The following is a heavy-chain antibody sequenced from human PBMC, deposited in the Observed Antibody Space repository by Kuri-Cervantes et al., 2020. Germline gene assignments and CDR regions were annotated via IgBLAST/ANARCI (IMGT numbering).Heavy chain of an antibody. CDR2: IGATGDT. J-gene: IGHJ3*02. Sequence: ETLSLTCAASGFTFSSYDMHWVRQPTGKGLEWVSAIGATGDTYYPGSVKGRFTISRENAKNSLYLQMNNLRAGDTAVYYCARENYYDSGAAFDIWGQGTMVTVSS. CDR1: GFTFSSYD. D-gene: IGHD3-22*01. V-gene: IGHV3-13*01. CDR3: ARENYYDSGAAFDI.